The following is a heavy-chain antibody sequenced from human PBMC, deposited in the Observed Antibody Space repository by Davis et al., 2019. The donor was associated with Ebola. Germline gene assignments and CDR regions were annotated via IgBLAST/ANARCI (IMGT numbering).Heavy chain of an antibody. V-gene: IGHV4-4*02. CDR1: GDSISSSNW. CDR3: TSRGDYVTGVRNY. Sequence: SETLSLTCAVSGDSISSSNWWSWVRQPPGKGLEWIGEISQSGSTNYNPSLKSRVTISVDTSKNQFSLKLSSVTAADTAVYYCTSRGDYVTGVRNYWGQGTLVTVSS. D-gene: IGHD4-17*01. CDR2: ISQSGST. J-gene: IGHJ4*02.